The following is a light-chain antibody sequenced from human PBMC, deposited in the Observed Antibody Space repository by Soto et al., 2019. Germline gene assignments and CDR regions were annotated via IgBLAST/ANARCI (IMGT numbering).Light chain of an antibody. CDR2: DVS. J-gene: IGLJ2*01. CDR1: SSDVGGYNY. CDR3: SSYTSSSTLLVV. Sequence: QSALTQPASVSGSPGQSITISCTGTSSDVGGYNYVSWYQQHPGKAPKLMIYDVSNRPSGVSKRFSGSKSGNTASLTISGLQAEDEADYYCSSYTSSSTLLVVFGGGTKLTVL. V-gene: IGLV2-14*01.